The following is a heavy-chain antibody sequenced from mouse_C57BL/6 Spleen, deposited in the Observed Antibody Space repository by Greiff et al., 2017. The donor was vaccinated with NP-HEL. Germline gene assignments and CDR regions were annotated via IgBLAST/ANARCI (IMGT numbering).Heavy chain of an antibody. D-gene: IGHD1-1*01. J-gene: IGHJ2*01. CDR2: ISSGGSYP. V-gene: IGHV5-6*01. CDR3: ARHALTTVVADY. Sequence: EVKLMESGGDLVKPGGSLKLSCAASGFTFSSYGMSWVRQTPDKRLEWVATISSGGSYPYYPDSVKGRFTISRDNAKNTLYLQMSSLKSEDTAMYYCARHALTTVVADYWGQGTTLTVSS. CDR1: GFTFSSYG.